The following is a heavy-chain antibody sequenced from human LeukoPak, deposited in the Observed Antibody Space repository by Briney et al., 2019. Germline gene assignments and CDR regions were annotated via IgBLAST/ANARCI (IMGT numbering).Heavy chain of an antibody. J-gene: IGHJ3*02. CDR3: VRGVSISSSWYNDI. CDR2: IKQDGSEK. D-gene: IGHD6-13*01. Sequence: PGGSLRLSCAASGFTFSSYWMSWVRQAPGKGLEWVANIKQDGSEKYYVDSVKGRFTISRDNAKTSLYLQMNSLRAEDTAVYYCVRGVSISSSWYNDIWGQGTMVTVSS. CDR1: GFTFSSYW. V-gene: IGHV3-7*03.